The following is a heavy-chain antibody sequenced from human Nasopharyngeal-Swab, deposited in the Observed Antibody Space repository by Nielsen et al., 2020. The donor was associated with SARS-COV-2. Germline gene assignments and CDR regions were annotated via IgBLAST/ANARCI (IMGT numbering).Heavy chain of an antibody. V-gene: IGHV4-59*01. D-gene: IGHD2-15*01. CDR1: GGSISSYY. CDR2: IYYSGST. CDR3: ARDSTPVYYYYYMDV. Sequence: SETLSLTCTVSGGSISSYYWSRIRQPPGKGLEWIGYIYYSGSTNYNPSLKSRVTLSVDTSKNQFSLKLSSVTAADTAVYYCARDSTPVYYYYYMDVWGKGTTVTVSS. J-gene: IGHJ6*03.